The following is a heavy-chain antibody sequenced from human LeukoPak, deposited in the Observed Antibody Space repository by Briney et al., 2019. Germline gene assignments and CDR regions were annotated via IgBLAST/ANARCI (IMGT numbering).Heavy chain of an antibody. CDR3: ATELAGWRTVGNAFDI. D-gene: IGHD4-23*01. Sequence: GASVKVSCKVSGYTLTELSMHWVRQAPGKGLEWMGGFDPEDGETIYAQKFQGRVTMTEDTSTDTAYMELSSLRSEDTGVYYCATELAGWRTVGNAFDIWGQGTMVTVSS. CDR1: GYTLTELS. V-gene: IGHV1-24*01. CDR2: FDPEDGET. J-gene: IGHJ3*02.